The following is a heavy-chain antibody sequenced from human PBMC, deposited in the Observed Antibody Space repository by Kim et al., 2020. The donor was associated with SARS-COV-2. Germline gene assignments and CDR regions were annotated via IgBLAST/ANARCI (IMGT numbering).Heavy chain of an antibody. D-gene: IGHD2-15*01. CDR1: GGSISSSSYY. CDR3: AREVCSGGSCYSGWFDP. CDR2: IYYSGST. J-gene: IGHJ5*02. V-gene: IGHV4-39*02. Sequence: SETLSLTCTVSGGSISSSSYYWGWIRQPPGKGLEWIGSIYYSGSTYYNPSLKSRVTISVDTSKNQFSLKLSSVTAADTAVYYCAREVCSGGSCYSGWFDPWGQGTLVTVSS.